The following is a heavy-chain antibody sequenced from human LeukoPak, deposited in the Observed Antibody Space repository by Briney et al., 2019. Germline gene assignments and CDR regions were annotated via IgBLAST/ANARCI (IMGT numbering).Heavy chain of an antibody. Sequence: GESLKISCKGSGYSFTSYWIGWVRQMPGKGLEWMGIIYPGDSDTRYSPSLQGQVTISADKSISTAYLQWSSLKASDTAMYYCASSSSSDYYYYYMDVWGKGTTVTVSS. J-gene: IGHJ6*03. CDR2: IYPGDSDT. CDR1: GYSFTSYW. D-gene: IGHD6-6*01. CDR3: ASSSSSDYYYYYMDV. V-gene: IGHV5-51*01.